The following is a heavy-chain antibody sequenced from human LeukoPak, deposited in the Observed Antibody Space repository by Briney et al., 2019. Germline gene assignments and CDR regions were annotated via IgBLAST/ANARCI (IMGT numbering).Heavy chain of an antibody. CDR3: ARVPREHYYDSSGYHYVRYWYFDL. CDR2: IYYSGST. D-gene: IGHD3-22*01. Sequence: SETLSLTCTVSGGSISSYYWSWIRQPPGKGLEWIGYIYYSGSTNYNPSLKSRVTISVDTSKNQFSLKLSSVTAADTAVYYCARVPREHYYDSSGYHYVRYWYFDLWGRGTLVTVSS. J-gene: IGHJ2*01. CDR1: GGSISSYY. V-gene: IGHV4-59*01.